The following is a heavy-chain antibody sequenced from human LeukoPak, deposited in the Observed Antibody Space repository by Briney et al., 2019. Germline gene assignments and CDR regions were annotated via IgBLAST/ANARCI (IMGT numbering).Heavy chain of an antibody. CDR2: LYYGVNT. CDR3: ARLRVQQLASSYYMDV. Sequence: RASETLSLTCTVSGDSVTTTNFYWGWLRQAPGKGLEWIGSLYYGVNTYYKPSLKSRVTISVDTSLNQFSLILTSVTAADTGVYYCARLRVQQLASSYYMDVWGKGTTVTVSS. CDR1: GDSVTTTNFY. J-gene: IGHJ6*03. V-gene: IGHV4-39*01. D-gene: IGHD6-13*01.